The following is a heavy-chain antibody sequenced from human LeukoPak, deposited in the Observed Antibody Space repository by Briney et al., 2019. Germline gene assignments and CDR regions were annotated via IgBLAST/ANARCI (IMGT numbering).Heavy chain of an antibody. V-gene: IGHV4-59*12. CDR3: ARGGFGVNRFDY. CDR1: GASISSYY. Sequence: SETLSLICTVSGASISSYYWSWIRQPPGKGLEWIGDIYYSGSIKYNPSLKSRVTMSVDTSKNQFSLKLSSVTAADTAVYYCARGGFGVNRFDYWGQGTLVTVSS. D-gene: IGHD3-10*01. CDR2: IYYSGSI. J-gene: IGHJ4*02.